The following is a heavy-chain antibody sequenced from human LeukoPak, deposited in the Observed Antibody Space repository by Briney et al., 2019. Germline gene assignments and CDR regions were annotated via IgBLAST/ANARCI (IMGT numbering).Heavy chain of an antibody. CDR1: GFTFSSYS. CDR2: ISSSSSTI. Sequence: PGGSLRLSCAASGFTFSSYSMNWVRQAPGKGLEWVSYISSSSSTIYYADSVKGRFTISRDNAKNSLYLQMSSLRAEDTAVYYCARSGRGGAFDIWGQGTMVTVSS. J-gene: IGHJ3*02. V-gene: IGHV3-48*01. D-gene: IGHD1-26*01. CDR3: ARSGRGGAFDI.